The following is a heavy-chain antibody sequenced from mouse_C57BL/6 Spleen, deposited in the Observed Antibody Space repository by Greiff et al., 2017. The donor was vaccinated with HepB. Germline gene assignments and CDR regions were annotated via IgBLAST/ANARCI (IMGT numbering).Heavy chain of an antibody. J-gene: IGHJ2*01. CDR3: ARSGRDYDGENFDY. D-gene: IGHD2-4*01. CDR2: IHPNSGST. Sequence: QVQLQHPGAKLVKPGASVKLSCKASGYTFTSYWMHWVKQRPGQGLEWIGMIHPNSGSTNYNEKFKSKATLTVDKSSSTAYMQLSSLTSEDSAVYYCARSGRDYDGENFDYWGQGTTLTVSS. CDR1: GYTFTSYW. V-gene: IGHV1-64*01.